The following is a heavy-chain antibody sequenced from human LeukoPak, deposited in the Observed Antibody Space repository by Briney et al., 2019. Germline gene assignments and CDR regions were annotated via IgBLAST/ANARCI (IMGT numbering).Heavy chain of an antibody. V-gene: IGHV1-69*05. CDR2: IIPIFGTA. Sequence: SVKVSCKASGGTFSSYAISWVRQAPGQGLEWMGGIIPIFGTANYALKFQGRVTITTDESTSTAYMELSSLRSEDTAVYYCARGSNYDFWSGYYEDYWGQGTLVTVSS. J-gene: IGHJ4*02. CDR1: GGTFSSYA. CDR3: ARGSNYDFWSGYYEDY. D-gene: IGHD3-3*01.